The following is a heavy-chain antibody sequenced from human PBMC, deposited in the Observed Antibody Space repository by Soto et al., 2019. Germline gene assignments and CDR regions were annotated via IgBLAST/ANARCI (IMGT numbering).Heavy chain of an antibody. Sequence: GASVKVSCKASGFTFTSSAVQWVRQARGQRLEWIGWIVVGSGNTNYAQKFQERVTITRDMSTSTAYMELSSLRSEDTAVYYCAAPRYSSGWFYYYGMDVWGQGTTVT. V-gene: IGHV1-58*01. CDR2: IVVGSGNT. CDR3: AAPRYSSGWFYYYGMDV. J-gene: IGHJ6*02. D-gene: IGHD6-19*01. CDR1: GFTFTSSA.